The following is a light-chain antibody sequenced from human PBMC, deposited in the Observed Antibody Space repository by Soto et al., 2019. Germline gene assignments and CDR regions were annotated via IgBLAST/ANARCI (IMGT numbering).Light chain of an antibody. V-gene: IGLV3-21*04. J-gene: IGLJ3*02. CDR2: YDS. CDR3: QVWDGSRDQQV. Sequence: SYELTQPPSVSVAPGKTATITCGGNNIGSESVHWYQQKPGQAPVLVIYYDSDRPSGIPERFSGSNSGNTATLTISRVEAGDEADYYCQVWDGSRDQQVFGGGTKVTVL. CDR1: NIGSES.